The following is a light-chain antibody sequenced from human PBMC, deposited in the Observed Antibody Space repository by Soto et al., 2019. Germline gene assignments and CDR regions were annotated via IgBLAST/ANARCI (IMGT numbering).Light chain of an antibody. CDR1: HRVTSNY. CDR3: QQDYDYPWT. V-gene: IGKV3D-7*01. CDR2: GAS. J-gene: IGKJ1*01. Sequence: PGEVATLSFEASHRVTSNYLAWYQQKPVQAPRLLIYGASSRATGIPDRFSGSGSGTDFTLTISSLQPEDFAIYYCQQDYDYPWTFGQGTKVDI.